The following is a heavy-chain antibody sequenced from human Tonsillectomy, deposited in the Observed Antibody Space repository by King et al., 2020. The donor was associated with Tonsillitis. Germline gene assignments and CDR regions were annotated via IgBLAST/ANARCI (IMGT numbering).Heavy chain of an antibody. CDR3: ARAAYSSGRCGIFDI. CDR1: GLTVSASI. Sequence: VQLVESGGGVVQPGGSLRLSCAASGLTVSASIIHWVRQAPGKGLEWVALIAHDGNSKNYAGTMKGRFTISGDNSQNTVYLQIGSLRGEDTAVYYCARAAYSSGRCGIFDIWGQGTKVTVSS. J-gene: IGHJ3*02. CDR2: IAHDGNSK. V-gene: IGHV3-30*15. D-gene: IGHD6-19*01.